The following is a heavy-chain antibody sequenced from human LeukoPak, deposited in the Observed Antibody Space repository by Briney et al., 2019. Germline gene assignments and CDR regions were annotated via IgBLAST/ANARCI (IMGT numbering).Heavy chain of an antibody. V-gene: IGHV1-2*02. CDR3: ARVRSRYCSGGSCYAPLPY. D-gene: IGHD2-15*01. CDR2: INPNSCGT. Sequence: ASVKVSCKASGYTFTSYYMHWVRQAPGQGLEWMGWINPNSCGTNYAQKFQGRVTMTRDTSISTAYMELSRLRSDDTAVYYCARVRSRYCSGGSCYAPLPYWGQGTLVTVSS. CDR1: GYTFTSYY. J-gene: IGHJ4*02.